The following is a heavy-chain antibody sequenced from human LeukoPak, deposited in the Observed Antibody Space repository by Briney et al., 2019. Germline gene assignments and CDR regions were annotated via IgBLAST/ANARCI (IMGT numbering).Heavy chain of an antibody. J-gene: IGHJ4*02. Sequence: TGGSLRLSCAASGFTFSIYAIHWVRQAPGKGLESVAVISYDGSNKYYADSVKGRFTISRDNAKNSLYLQMNSLRAEDTAVYYCARDLRDGYVDYWGQGTLVTVSS. V-gene: IGHV3-30-3*01. CDR3: ARDLRDGYVDY. CDR2: ISYDGSNK. CDR1: GFTFSIYA.